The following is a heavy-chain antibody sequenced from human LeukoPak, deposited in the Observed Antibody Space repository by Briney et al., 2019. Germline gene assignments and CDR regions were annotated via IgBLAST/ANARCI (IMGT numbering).Heavy chain of an antibody. Sequence: SGPTLVNPTQTLTLTCTFSGFSLSTSGVGVGWIRQPPGKALEWLALIYWNDDKRYSPSLKSRLTITKDTSKNQVVLTMTNMDPVDTATYYCAHKHVGSWYYYDSGDAFDIWGQGTMVTVSS. CDR1: GFSLSTSGVG. CDR3: AHKHVGSWYYYDSGDAFDI. D-gene: IGHD3-22*01. J-gene: IGHJ3*02. V-gene: IGHV2-5*01. CDR2: IYWNDDK.